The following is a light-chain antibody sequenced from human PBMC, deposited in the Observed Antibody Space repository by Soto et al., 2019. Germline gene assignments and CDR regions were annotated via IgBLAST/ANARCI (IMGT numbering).Light chain of an antibody. V-gene: IGLV3-25*02. CDR3: QSADSSGAYV. Sequence: SYELTQPPSVSVSPGQTARITCSGDTLPRQYPYWYQQKPGQAPVLIINKNSERPSGIPERFSGSTSGTTVTLTISGVQAEVEADYYCQSADSSGAYVFGTGTKVTV. J-gene: IGLJ1*01. CDR2: KNS. CDR1: TLPRQY.